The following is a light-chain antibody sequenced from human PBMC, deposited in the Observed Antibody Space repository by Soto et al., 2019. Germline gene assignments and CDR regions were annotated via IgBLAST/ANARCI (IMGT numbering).Light chain of an antibody. CDR3: QQLNSYPLT. V-gene: IGKV1-9*01. CDR1: QGVSSY. Sequence: DIQFTQSPPFLSSYLLDIVTIACRASQGVSSYLAWFQQRPGKAPKLLIYTASTLQSGVPSRFSGSGSGTEFTLTISSLQPEDFATYYCQQLNSYPLTFGGGTKVDIK. J-gene: IGKJ4*01. CDR2: TAS.